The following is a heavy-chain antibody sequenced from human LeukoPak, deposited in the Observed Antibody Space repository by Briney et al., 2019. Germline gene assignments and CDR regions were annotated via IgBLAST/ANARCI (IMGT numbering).Heavy chain of an antibody. J-gene: IGHJ3*02. V-gene: IGHV4-59*01. Sequence: SETLSLTCTVSGGSISSYYWSWIRQPPGKGLEWIGYIYYSGSTNYNPSLKSRVTISVDTSKNQFSLKLSSATAADTAVYYCARDRYCGGDCTPGAFDIWGQGTMVTVSS. CDR1: GGSISSYY. D-gene: IGHD2-21*02. CDR2: IYYSGST. CDR3: ARDRYCGGDCTPGAFDI.